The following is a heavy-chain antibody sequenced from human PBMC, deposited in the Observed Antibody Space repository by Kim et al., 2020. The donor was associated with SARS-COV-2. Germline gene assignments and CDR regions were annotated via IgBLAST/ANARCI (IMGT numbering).Heavy chain of an antibody. CDR1: GYTFTSYY. V-gene: IGHV1-46*01. CDR3: ARGRDYDFWSGYYTGADDFDI. Sequence: ASVKDSCKASGYTFTSYYMHWVRQAPGQGLEWMGIINPSGGSTSYAQKVQGRVTMTRDTSTSTVYMELSSLRSEDTAVYYCARGRDYDFWSGYYTGADDFDIWGQGKMVTVSS. J-gene: IGHJ3*02. CDR2: INPSGGST. D-gene: IGHD3-3*01.